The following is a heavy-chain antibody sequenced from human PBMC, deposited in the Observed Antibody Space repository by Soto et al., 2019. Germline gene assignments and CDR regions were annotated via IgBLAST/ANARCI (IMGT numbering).Heavy chain of an antibody. CDR1: GYTFSSYG. CDR2: ITTYNGYT. CDR3: ARVYYDILTGYHRSWFDP. Sequence: GASAKVSCKASGYTFSSYGISWVRQAPGQGLEWMGWITTYNGYTNYAQRLQGRVTMTTDTSTSTAYMELRSLRSDDTAVYYCARVYYDILTGYHRSWFDPWGQGTLVTVSS. D-gene: IGHD3-9*01. J-gene: IGHJ5*02. V-gene: IGHV1-18*01.